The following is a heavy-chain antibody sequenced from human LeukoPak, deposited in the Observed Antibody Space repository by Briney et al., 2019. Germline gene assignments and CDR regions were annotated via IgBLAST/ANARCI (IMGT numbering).Heavy chain of an antibody. CDR3: AKGDYDSSGYYPTFDY. CDR2: ISWDGGST. J-gene: IGHJ4*02. CDR1: GFTFDDYT. Sequence: GGSLRLSCAASGFTFDDYTMHWVRQAPGKGLEWVSLISWDGGSTYYADSVKGRFTISRDNSKNSLYLQMNSLRTEDTALYYCAKGDYDSSGYYPTFDYWGQGTPVTVSS. V-gene: IGHV3-43*01. D-gene: IGHD3-22*01.